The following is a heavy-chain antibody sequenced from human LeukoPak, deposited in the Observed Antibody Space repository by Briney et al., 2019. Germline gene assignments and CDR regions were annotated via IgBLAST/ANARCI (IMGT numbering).Heavy chain of an antibody. CDR3: ARGFIAAAGTNSAFDI. J-gene: IGHJ3*02. D-gene: IGHD6-13*01. CDR2: IWYDGSNK. V-gene: IGHV3-33*01. Sequence: PGGSLRLSCAASGFTFSSYGMHWVRQAPGKGLEWVAVIWYDGSNKYYADSVKGRFTISRDNSKNTLYPQMNSLRAEDTAVYYCARGFIAAAGTNSAFDIWGQGTMVTVSS. CDR1: GFTFSSYG.